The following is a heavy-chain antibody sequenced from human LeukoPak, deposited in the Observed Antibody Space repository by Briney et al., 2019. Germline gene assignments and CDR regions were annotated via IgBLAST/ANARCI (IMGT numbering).Heavy chain of an antibody. J-gene: IGHJ4*02. D-gene: IGHD3-16*01. CDR2: IYSGGST. CDR3: ARRLGPPRGFSAPFDF. Sequence: GGSLRLSCAASGFTVSSNYMSWVRQAPGKGLEWVSVIYSGGSTYYADSVKGRFTISRDNSKNTLYLQMNSLRAEDTAVYYCARRLGPPRGFSAPFDFWGQGTLVTVSS. V-gene: IGHV3-53*01. CDR1: GFTVSSNY.